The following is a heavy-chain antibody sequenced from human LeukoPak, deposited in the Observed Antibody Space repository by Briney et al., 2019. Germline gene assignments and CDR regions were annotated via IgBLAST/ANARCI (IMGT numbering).Heavy chain of an antibody. CDR1: GFTFSSYG. D-gene: IGHD2-2*01. V-gene: IGHV3-30*18. Sequence: GRSLRLSCAASGFTFSSYGMHWVRQAPGKGLEWVAVISYDGSNKYYADSVKGRFTISRDNSKNTLYLQMNSLRAEDTAVYYCAKDSERRVVVPAAMGYWGQGTLVTVSS. J-gene: IGHJ4*02. CDR2: ISYDGSNK. CDR3: AKDSERRVVVPAAMGY.